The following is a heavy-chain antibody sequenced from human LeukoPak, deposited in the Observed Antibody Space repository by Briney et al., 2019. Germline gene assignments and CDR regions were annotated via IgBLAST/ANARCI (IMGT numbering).Heavy chain of an antibody. CDR2: IYSGGST. CDR3: AKSGDYYDSSGLYFDY. J-gene: IGHJ4*02. V-gene: IGHV3-53*01. D-gene: IGHD3-22*01. Sequence: GGSLRLSCAASGFTVSSNYMSWVRQAPGKGLEWVSVIYSGGSTYYADSVKGRFTISRDNSKNTLYLQMNSLRAEDTAVYYCAKSGDYYDSSGLYFDYWGQGTLVTVSS. CDR1: GFTVSSNY.